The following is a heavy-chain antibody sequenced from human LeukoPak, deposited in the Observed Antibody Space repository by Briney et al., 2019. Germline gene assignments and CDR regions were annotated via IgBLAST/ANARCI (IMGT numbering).Heavy chain of an antibody. V-gene: IGHV3-11*04. Sequence: GGSLRLSCVGSVSRFSDYYVSWIRQAPGKGLEWVSYISNDSVDKYYVDSVRGRFTISRDNAKKSMYLQMSGLRVEDTAVYYCARRDWVSGAWRAFDIWGQGTMVTVSS. CDR1: VSRFSDYY. D-gene: IGHD5-24*01. CDR3: ARRDWVSGAWRAFDI. J-gene: IGHJ3*02. CDR2: ISNDSVDK.